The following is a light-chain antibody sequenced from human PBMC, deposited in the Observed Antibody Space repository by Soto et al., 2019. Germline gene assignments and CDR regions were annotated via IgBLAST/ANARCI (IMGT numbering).Light chain of an antibody. Sequence: DIQMTQSPSTLSASVGDRVTITCRASQSISGWLAWYQQRPGKAPKLLIYDASSLQTGVPSRFSGSGSGTEFTLTISSLQPDDFATYYCKQYESSPWTFGPGTKVEIK. CDR2: DAS. V-gene: IGKV1-5*01. CDR3: KQYESSPWT. CDR1: QSISGW. J-gene: IGKJ1*01.